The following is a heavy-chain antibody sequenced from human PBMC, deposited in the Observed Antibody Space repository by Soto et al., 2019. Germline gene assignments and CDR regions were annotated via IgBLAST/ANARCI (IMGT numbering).Heavy chain of an antibody. V-gene: IGHV1-18*04. CDR2: ISAYNGNT. CDR1: GYTFTSYG. D-gene: IGHD2-15*01. Sequence: QVQLVQSGAEVKKPGASVKVSCKASGYTFTSYGISWVRQAPGQGLEWMGWISAYNGNTNYAQKLQGRVAMTTDTSPSTAYMQLRSLRSDDTAVYYCARSVVVVAATASWDYWGQGTLVTVSS. CDR3: ARSVVVVAATASWDY. J-gene: IGHJ4*02.